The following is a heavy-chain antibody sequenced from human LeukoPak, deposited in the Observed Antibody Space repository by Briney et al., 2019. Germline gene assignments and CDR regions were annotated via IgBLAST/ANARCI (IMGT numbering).Heavy chain of an antibody. D-gene: IGHD3-10*01. Sequence: PGGSLRLSCVVSGFTFSSCSMNWVRQAPGKGLEWVSYISSSSTTRYYADSVKGRFTISRDNAKNTLYLQMNSLRAEDTAVYYCARDLGGPDYWGQGTLVTVSS. CDR2: ISSSSTTR. CDR1: GFTFSSCS. V-gene: IGHV3-48*04. CDR3: ARDLGGPDY. J-gene: IGHJ4*02.